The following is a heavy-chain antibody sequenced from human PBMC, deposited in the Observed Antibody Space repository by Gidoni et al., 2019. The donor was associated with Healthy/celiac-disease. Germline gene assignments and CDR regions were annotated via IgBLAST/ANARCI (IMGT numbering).Heavy chain of an antibody. CDR1: GFTVGGYA. J-gene: IGHJ4*02. D-gene: IGHD6-6*01. CDR3: TRAVAARGNYYFDY. CDR2: IRSKAYGGTT. V-gene: IGHV3-49*03. Sequence: EVQLVESGGGLVQRGRSLRLPCTASGFTVGGYAMSWFRQAPGKGLEWVGFIRSKAYGGTTAYSASLKGRFTITRDDSTIIALLQMNSLKTEDTAVYYCTRAVAARGNYYFDYWGQGTLVTVSS.